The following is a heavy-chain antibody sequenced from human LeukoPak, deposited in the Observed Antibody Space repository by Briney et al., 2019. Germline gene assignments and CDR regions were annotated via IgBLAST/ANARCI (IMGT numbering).Heavy chain of an antibody. J-gene: IGHJ4*02. CDR3: ARDRISYSSSWYGV. D-gene: IGHD6-13*01. CDR2: IYYSGST. V-gene: IGHV4-59*12. Sequence: SETLSLTCTVSGGSISSYYWSWIRQPPGKGLEWIGYIYYSGSTNYNPSLKGRVTMSVDTSKNQFSLKLSSVTAADTAVYYCARDRISYSSSWYGVWGQGTLVTVSS. CDR1: GGSISSYY.